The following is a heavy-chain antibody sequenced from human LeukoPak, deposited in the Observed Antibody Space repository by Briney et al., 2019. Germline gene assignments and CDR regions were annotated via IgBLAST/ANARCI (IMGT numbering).Heavy chain of an antibody. V-gene: IGHV3-30*02. CDR3: AIALWAGGFGESFDL. D-gene: IGHD3-10*01. CDR2: VRYGGSHQ. Sequence: PGGSLRLSCAASGFTFASHAMHWVRQAPSQGLEWVACVRYGGSHQDYADSVKGRFTISRDNSKNTLYLQMSSLRPEDTAVYYCAIALWAGGFGESFDLWGRGTLVTVSS. J-gene: IGHJ2*01. CDR1: GFTFASHA.